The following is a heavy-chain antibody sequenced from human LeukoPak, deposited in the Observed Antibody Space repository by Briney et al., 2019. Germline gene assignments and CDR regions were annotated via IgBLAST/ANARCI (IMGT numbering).Heavy chain of an antibody. CDR2: ISYDGSNK. CDR1: GFTFSSYG. Sequence: GGSLRLSCAASGFTFSSYGMHWVRQAPGKGLEWVAVISYDGSNKYYADSMRGRFTISRDNSKNTLYLQMNSLRAEDTAVYYCARGTRSSGYFDYWGQGTLVTVSS. D-gene: IGHD6-19*01. J-gene: IGHJ4*02. CDR3: ARGTRSSGYFDY. V-gene: IGHV3-30*03.